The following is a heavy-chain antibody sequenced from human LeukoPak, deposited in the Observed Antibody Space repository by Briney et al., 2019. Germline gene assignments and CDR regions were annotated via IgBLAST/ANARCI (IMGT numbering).Heavy chain of an antibody. Sequence: ASVKVSCKASGYTFTSYGISWVRQAPGQGLEWMGWISAYNGNTNYAQKLQGRVTMTTDTSTSTAYMELRSLRSDDTAVYYCARDLATKASNDAFDIWGQGTMVTVPS. CDR1: GYTFTSYG. CDR3: ARDLATKASNDAFDI. J-gene: IGHJ3*02. D-gene: IGHD1-26*01. V-gene: IGHV1-18*01. CDR2: ISAYNGNT.